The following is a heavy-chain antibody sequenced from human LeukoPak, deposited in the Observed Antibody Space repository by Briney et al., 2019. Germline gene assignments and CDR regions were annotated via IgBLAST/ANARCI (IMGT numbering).Heavy chain of an antibody. CDR2: INHSGST. J-gene: IGHJ4*02. Sequence: SETLSLTCAVYGGSFSGYYWSWIRQPPGKGLEWIGEINHSGSTNYNPSLKSRVTISVDTSKNQFSLKLSSVTAADTAVYYCARHRGLLWFGTTDYWGQGTLVTVSS. CDR3: ARHRGLLWFGTTDY. D-gene: IGHD3-10*01. CDR1: GGSFSGYY. V-gene: IGHV4-34*01.